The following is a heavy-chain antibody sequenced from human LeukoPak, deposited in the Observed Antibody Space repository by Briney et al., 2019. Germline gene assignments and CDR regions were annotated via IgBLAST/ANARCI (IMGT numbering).Heavy chain of an antibody. CDR1: GFTFSSYW. D-gene: IGHD3-22*01. Sequence: SGGSLRLSCAASGFTFSSYWMSWVRQAPGKGLEWVANMKQDGSEKYYVDSVKGRFTISRDNAKNSLYLQMNSLRAEDTAVYYCARTPYDSSGSFDYWGQGTLVTVSS. V-gene: IGHV3-7*01. CDR2: MKQDGSEK. J-gene: IGHJ4*02. CDR3: ARTPYDSSGSFDY.